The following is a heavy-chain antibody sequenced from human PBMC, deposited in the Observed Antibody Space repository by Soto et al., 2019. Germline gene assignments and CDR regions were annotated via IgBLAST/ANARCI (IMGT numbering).Heavy chain of an antibody. V-gene: IGHV3-73*01. CDR3: TRPRPDILTGYYMPCPDVDYYGMDV. J-gene: IGHJ6*02. CDR2: IRSKANSYAT. Sequence: RGSLRPSCAASGFTFSGTAMHWVRHDSGKGLEWVGRIRSKANSYATAYVASVKARFTISRVTSKNTAYMQMNSLKTEDTAVYYCTRPRPDILTGYYMPCPDVDYYGMDVWGQGTTVTVSS. D-gene: IGHD3-9*01. CDR1: GFTFSGTA.